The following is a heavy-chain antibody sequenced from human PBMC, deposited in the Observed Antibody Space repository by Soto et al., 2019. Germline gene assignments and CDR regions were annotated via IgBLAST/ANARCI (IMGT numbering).Heavy chain of an antibody. CDR3: AHRFDWYYFNY. J-gene: IGHJ4*02. V-gene: IGHV2-5*01. CDR1: GFSLSISEVG. CDR2: IYWNDDK. Sequence: QITLKESGPTLLKPTQTLTLTCTFSGFSLSISEVGVGWIRQPPGNALEWLALIYWNDDKRYSPSLRNKLTITKDRSKNQVVLTMTNMDPVDTATYYCAHRFDWYYFNYWGQGSLVTVSS. D-gene: IGHD3-9*01.